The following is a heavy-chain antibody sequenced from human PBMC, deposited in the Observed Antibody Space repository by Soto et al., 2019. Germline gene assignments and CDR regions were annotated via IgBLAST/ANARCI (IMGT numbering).Heavy chain of an antibody. D-gene: IGHD4-4*01. CDR1: GFTFSSYA. J-gene: IGHJ4*02. V-gene: IGHV3-23*01. Sequence: PGGSLRLSCAASGFTFSSYAMTWVRRAPGKGLEWVSAISGSGGSPYYADSVKGRFTISKDNSKNTLYLQMNSLRAEDTAVYYCAKRRDGYSFDYWGQGTLVTVSS. CDR2: ISGSGGSP. CDR3: AKRRDGYSFDY.